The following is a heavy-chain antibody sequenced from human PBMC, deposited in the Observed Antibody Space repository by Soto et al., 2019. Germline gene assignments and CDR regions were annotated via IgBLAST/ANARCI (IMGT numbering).Heavy chain of an antibody. CDR3: AKVNPIAVAGYWYFDL. Sequence: EVQLLESGGGLVQPGGSLRLSCGASGFAFNTYAMSWVRQAPGKGLEWVSAISDRGGSTYYADSVKGRFTISRDNSKNTLFLQMSSLRAEDTAVYYCAKVNPIAVAGYWYFDLWGRGTLFTVSS. J-gene: IGHJ2*01. D-gene: IGHD6-19*01. CDR2: ISDRGGST. V-gene: IGHV3-23*01. CDR1: GFAFNTYA.